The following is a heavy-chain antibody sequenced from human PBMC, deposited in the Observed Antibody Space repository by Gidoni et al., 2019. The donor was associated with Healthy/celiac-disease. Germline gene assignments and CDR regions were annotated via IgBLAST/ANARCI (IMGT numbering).Heavy chain of an antibody. Sequence: QVTLKESGPVLVKPTETLTLTCTVSGFSLRNARMGVSWIRQPPGKALEWLAHISSNDEKSYSTSLKSRLTISKDTSKSQVVLTMTNMDPVDTATYYCARIPDWEYYYDSSGAYFDYWGQGTLVTVSS. CDR3: ARIPDWEYYYDSSGAYFDY. CDR1: GFSLRNARMG. V-gene: IGHV2-26*01. CDR2: ISSNDEK. J-gene: IGHJ4*02. D-gene: IGHD3-22*01.